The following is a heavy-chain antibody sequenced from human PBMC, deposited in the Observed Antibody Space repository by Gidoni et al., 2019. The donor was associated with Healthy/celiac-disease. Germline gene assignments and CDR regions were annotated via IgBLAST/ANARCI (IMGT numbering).Heavy chain of an antibody. J-gene: IGHJ3*02. V-gene: IGHV3-9*01. Sequence: EVQLVESGGGLVQPGRSLRLSCTASGFTFDDYAMHWVRQAPGKGLAWVSGISWNSGSIGYADSVKGRFTISRDNAKNSLYLQMNSLRAEDTALYYCAKDREGATGVGAFDIWGQGTMVTVSS. CDR2: ISWNSGSI. D-gene: IGHD1-26*01. CDR3: AKDREGATGVGAFDI. CDR1: GFTFDDYA.